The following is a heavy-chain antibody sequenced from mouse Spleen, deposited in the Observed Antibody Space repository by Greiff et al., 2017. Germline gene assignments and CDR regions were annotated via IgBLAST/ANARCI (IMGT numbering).Heavy chain of an antibody. V-gene: IGHV1-39*01. J-gene: IGHJ4*01. CDR3: ARITTVVAEDYAMDY. Sequence: EVQLQQSGPELVKPGASVKISCKASGYSFTDYNMNWVKQSHGKSLEWIGVINPNYGTTSYNQKFKGKATLTVDQSSSTAYMQLNSLTSEDSAVYYCARITTVVAEDYAMDYWGQGTSVTVSS. CDR2: INPNYGTT. D-gene: IGHD1-1*01. CDR1: GYSFTDYN.